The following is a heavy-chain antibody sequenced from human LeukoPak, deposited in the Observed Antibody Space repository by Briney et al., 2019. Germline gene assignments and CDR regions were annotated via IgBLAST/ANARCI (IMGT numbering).Heavy chain of an antibody. CDR2: ISGSGHSS. CDR3: ARGNDYGDYTPYYYFDY. Sequence: PGGSLRLSCAASGFSFSNYAMSWVRQAPGKGLEWVSGISGSGHSSYYADSVKGRFTISRDNSKNTLYLQMNSLRAEDTAVYYCARGNDYGDYTPYYYFDYWGQGTLVTVSS. V-gene: IGHV3-23*01. CDR1: GFSFSNYA. J-gene: IGHJ4*02. D-gene: IGHD4-17*01.